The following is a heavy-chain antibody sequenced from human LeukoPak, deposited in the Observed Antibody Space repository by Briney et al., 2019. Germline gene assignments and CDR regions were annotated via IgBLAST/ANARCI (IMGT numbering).Heavy chain of an antibody. D-gene: IGHD3-22*01. J-gene: IGHJ4*02. V-gene: IGHV1-46*01. CDR3: ARGPGPADDGGGYCFDY. CDR2: INPSGGST. CDR1: GYTFTSYY. Sequence: GASVKVSCKASGYTFTSYYLYWVRQAPGQGLEWMGVINPSGGSTTSAQKFQGRVTMTVDTSTSTVYMELRSLRSEDTAVYYCARGPGPADDGGGYCFDYWGQGTLVTVSS.